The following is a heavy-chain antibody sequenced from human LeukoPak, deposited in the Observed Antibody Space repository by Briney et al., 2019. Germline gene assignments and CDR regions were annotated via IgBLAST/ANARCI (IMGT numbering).Heavy chain of an antibody. V-gene: IGHV3-21*01. J-gene: IGHJ4*02. Sequence: GGSLRLSCAASGFTFSDYNMNWVRQSPEKGLEWVSSITSGTTYIYYADSVRGRFTLSRDNAKNSLYLQMNRLRAEGTALYYCARDTVGATDYWGQGTLVTVSS. CDR3: ARDTVGATDY. CDR2: ITSGTTYI. D-gene: IGHD1-26*01. CDR1: GFTFSDYN.